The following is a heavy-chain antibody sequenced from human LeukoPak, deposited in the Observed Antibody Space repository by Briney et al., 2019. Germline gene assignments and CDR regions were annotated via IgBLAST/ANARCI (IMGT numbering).Heavy chain of an antibody. CDR3: ARTPRGEFSDY. Sequence: NSSETLSLTCAVYGGSFSGYYWSWIRQPPGKGLEWIGEINHSGSTNYNPSLKSRVTISVDTSKNQFSLRLSSVTAADTAVYYCARTPRGEFSDYWGQGTLVTVSS. D-gene: IGHD3-16*01. CDR1: GGSFSGYY. J-gene: IGHJ4*02. CDR2: INHSGST. V-gene: IGHV4-34*01.